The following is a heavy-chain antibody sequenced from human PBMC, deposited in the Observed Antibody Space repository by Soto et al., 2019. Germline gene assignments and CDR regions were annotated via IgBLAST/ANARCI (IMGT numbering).Heavy chain of an antibody. CDR2: TIYKSGAI. D-gene: IGHD3-10*01. J-gene: IGHJ5*02. V-gene: IGHV4-39*01. CDR1: GGSISNSSFY. CDR3: ARHGPNFDSGSYFPPPET. Sequence: SETLSLTCTVSGGSISNSSFYWGWIRQPPGKGLEWIGTTIYKSGAIYYNPSLESRLTISVDTSKSQFSLRLRSVTAADTAVYYCARHGPNFDSGSYFPPPETWGQGTLVTV.